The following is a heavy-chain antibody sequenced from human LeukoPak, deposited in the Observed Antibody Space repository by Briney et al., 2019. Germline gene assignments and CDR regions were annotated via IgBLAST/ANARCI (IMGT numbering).Heavy chain of an antibody. CDR3: ATAQGTVITH. Sequence: PSETLSLTCAVSGGSFSGYYWTWIRQPPGKGLEWIGEINHSGSANYNPSLKSRVTISLDTSKKQFSLKLSSVTAADTALYYCATAQGTVITHWGQGTLSPSPQ. V-gene: IGHV4-34*01. J-gene: IGHJ4*02. CDR1: GGSFSGYY. D-gene: IGHD4-17*01. CDR2: INHSGSA.